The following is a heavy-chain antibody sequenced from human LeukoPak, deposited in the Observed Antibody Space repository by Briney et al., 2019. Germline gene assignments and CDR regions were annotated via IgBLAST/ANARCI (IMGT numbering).Heavy chain of an antibody. J-gene: IGHJ4*02. V-gene: IGHV3-73*01. CDR1: GFTFSGSP. Sequence: PGGSLRLSCATSGFTFSGSPMHWVRQAFGKGLEWIGRIRSKANSYATTYAASVKGRFTISRDDSKNTAYLQMNSLKTEDTAVYYCTRLNLGSASSVDYWGQGTLVTVSS. CDR3: TRLNLGSASSVDY. CDR2: IRSKANSYAT. D-gene: IGHD6-6*01.